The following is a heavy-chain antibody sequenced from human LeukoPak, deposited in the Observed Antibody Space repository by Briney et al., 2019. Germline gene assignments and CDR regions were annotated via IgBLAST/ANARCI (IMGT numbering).Heavy chain of an antibody. J-gene: IGHJ4*02. V-gene: IGHV1-69*06. CDR2: IIPIFGTA. CDR1: GGTFSSYA. CDR3: ARDPGGYFDY. Sequence: GSSVKVSCKASGGTFSSYAISWVRQAPGQGLEWMGGIIPIFGTANYAQKFQGRVTITADKSTSTAYMEVSSLRSEDTAVYYCARDPGGYFDYWGQGTLVTISS. D-gene: IGHD3-10*01.